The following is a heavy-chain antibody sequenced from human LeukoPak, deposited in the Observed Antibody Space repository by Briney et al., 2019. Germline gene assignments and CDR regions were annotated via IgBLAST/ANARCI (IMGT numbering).Heavy chain of an antibody. Sequence: PGGSLRLSCAASGFTFSSYDMHWVRQAPGKGLEWVAFIRCGGSNKYYADSVKGRFTISRDNAKNTLYLQMNSLRAEDTAVYYCPKSGRYYTLEPWGQGTLVTVSS. J-gene: IGHJ5*02. CDR2: IRCGGSNK. V-gene: IGHV3-30*02. D-gene: IGHD3-22*01. CDR3: PKSGRYYTLEP. CDR1: GFTFSSYD.